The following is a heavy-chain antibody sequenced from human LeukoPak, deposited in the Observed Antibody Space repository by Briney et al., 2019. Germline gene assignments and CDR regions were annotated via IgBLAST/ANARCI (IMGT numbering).Heavy chain of an antibody. CDR2: VNPNSGDT. V-gene: IGHV1-2*02. CDR3: ALLFSSTWYRFDS. CDR1: GYTFTDYY. Sequence: AASVKVSCKASGYTFTDYYMHWVRQAPGQGLEWMGWVNPNSGDTNYVHKFQGRVTMTSDTSISTAYMDLSRVRSDDTAVYYCALLFSSTWYRFDSWGQGTLVTVSS. D-gene: IGHD6-13*01. J-gene: IGHJ4*02.